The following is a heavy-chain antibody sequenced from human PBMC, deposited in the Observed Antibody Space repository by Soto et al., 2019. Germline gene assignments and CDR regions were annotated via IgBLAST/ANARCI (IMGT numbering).Heavy chain of an antibody. D-gene: IGHD2-15*01. CDR1: GFTFSSYS. V-gene: IGHV3-48*01. J-gene: IGHJ5*02. CDR3: AREEGLLHRFDP. Sequence: PGGSLRLSCAASGFTFSSYSMNWVRQAPGKGLEWVSYISSSSTIYYADSVKGRFTISRDNAKNSLYLQMNSLRAEDTAVYYCAREEGLLHRFDPSGQGPLVTVPS. CDR2: ISSSSTI.